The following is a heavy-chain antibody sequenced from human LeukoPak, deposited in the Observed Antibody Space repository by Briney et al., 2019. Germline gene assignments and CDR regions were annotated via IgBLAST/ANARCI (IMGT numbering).Heavy chain of an antibody. J-gene: IGHJ5*02. V-gene: IGHV3-30-3*01. CDR2: ISYDGSNK. CDR3: AREERVIVVVPAAIGFDP. CDR1: GFTFSSYA. Sequence: PGGSLRLSCAASGFTFSSYAMHWVRQAPGKGLEWVAVISYDGSNKYYADSVKGRFTISRDNSKNTLYLQMNSLRAEDTAVYYCAREERVIVVVPAAIGFDPWGQGTLVTVSS. D-gene: IGHD2-2*02.